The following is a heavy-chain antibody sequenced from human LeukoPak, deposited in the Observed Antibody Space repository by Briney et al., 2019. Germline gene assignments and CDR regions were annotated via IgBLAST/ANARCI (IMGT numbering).Heavy chain of an antibody. V-gene: IGHV3-48*03. Sequence: GGSLRLSCAASGFNFSSYEMNWVRQAPGKGLEWVSYISSSGSTIYYADSVKGRFTISRDNAKNSLYLQMNSLRAEDTAVYYCARRYSSGWSYYYYYGMDVWGQGTTVTVSS. CDR3: ARRYSSGWSYYYYYGMDV. CDR2: ISSSGSTI. CDR1: GFNFSSYE. D-gene: IGHD6-19*01. J-gene: IGHJ6*02.